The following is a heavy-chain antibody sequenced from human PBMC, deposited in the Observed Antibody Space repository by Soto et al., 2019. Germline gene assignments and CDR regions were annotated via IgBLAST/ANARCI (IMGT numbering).Heavy chain of an antibody. CDR3: ARPTAPYSSGWWVADYYYGMDV. J-gene: IGHJ6*02. D-gene: IGHD6-19*01. V-gene: IGHV1-3*01. Sequence: ASVKVSCKASGYTFTSYAMHWVRQAPGQRLEWMGWINAGNGNTKYSQKFQGRVTITRDTSASTAYMELSSLRSEDTAVYYCARPTAPYSSGWWVADYYYGMDVWGQGTTVTVSS. CDR2: INAGNGNT. CDR1: GYTFTSYA.